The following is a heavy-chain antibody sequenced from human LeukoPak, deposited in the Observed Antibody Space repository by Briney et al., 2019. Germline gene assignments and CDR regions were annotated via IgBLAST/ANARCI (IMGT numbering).Heavy chain of an antibody. Sequence: SETLSLTCSVSVGAITTYYWSWVRQPPGKGLEWIAFIFYTGTTNYNPSLRSRVTTSLDASRNQFSLRLSSMTSADTAVYYCAGYFSGSGAFDVWGQGTVVTVSS. CDR3: AGYFSGSGAFDV. CDR1: VGAITTYY. CDR2: IFYTGTT. J-gene: IGHJ3*01. V-gene: IGHV4-59*01. D-gene: IGHD3-10*01.